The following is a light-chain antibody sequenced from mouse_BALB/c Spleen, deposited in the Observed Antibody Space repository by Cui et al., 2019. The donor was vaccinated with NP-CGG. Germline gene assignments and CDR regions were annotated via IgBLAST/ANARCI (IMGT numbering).Light chain of an antibody. V-gene: IGLV1*01. Sequence: QAVVTQESALTTSPGETVTLTCRSSTGAVTTNNDANWVQEKPDPLVTGLIGGTNNRAPGVPARFSGSLIGDKAALTITGAQTEDEAIYFCALWYSNHWVFGGGTKLTVL. CDR3: ALWYSNHWV. CDR1: TGAVTTNND. CDR2: GTN. J-gene: IGLJ1*01.